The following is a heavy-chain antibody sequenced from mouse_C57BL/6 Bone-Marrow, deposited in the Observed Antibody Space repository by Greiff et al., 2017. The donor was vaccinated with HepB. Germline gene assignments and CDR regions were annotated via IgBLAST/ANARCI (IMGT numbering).Heavy chain of an antibody. Sequence: EVQLQESGGGLVKPGGSLKLSCAASGFTFSSYAMSWVRQTPEKRLEWVATISDGGGYTYYPDNVKGRFTISRDIAKNNLYLQVSHLQSEDTAMYYCARDTFYRNYVRWYFDVWGTGTTVTVSS. CDR1: GFTFSSYA. CDR3: ARDTFYRNYVRWYFDV. J-gene: IGHJ1*03. D-gene: IGHD2-10*01. CDR2: ISDGGGYT. V-gene: IGHV5-4*01.